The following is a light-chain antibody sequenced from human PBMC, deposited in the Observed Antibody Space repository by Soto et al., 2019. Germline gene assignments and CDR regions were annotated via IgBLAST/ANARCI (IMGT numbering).Light chain of an antibody. Sequence: DIQVTQSPSTLSASVGDRVTITCRASHSIGNWLAWYQQRPGKAPQLLLYWASNLLNGVPSRFSGSGSGTEFTLTISSLQPDDFATSFCQQYDNYSWTFGQGTKIESK. CDR1: HSIGNW. CDR2: WAS. J-gene: IGKJ1*01. V-gene: IGKV1-5*03. CDR3: QQYDNYSWT.